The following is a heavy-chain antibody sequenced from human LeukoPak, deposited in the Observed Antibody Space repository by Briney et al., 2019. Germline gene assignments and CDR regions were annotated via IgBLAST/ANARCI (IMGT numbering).Heavy chain of an antibody. CDR1: GFTFSSYG. D-gene: IGHD6-19*01. CDR2: ISYDGSNK. V-gene: IGHV3-30*19. J-gene: IGHJ4*02. CDR3: ARDPAVAGTDNYFDY. Sequence: GGSLRLSCAASGFTFSSYGMHWVRQAPGKGLEWVAVISYDGSNKYYADSVKGRFTISRDNSKNTLYLQMNSLRAEDTAVYYCARDPAVAGTDNYFDYWGQGTLVTVSS.